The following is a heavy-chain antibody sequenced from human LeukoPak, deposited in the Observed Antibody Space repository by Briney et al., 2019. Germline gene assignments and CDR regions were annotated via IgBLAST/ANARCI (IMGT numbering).Heavy chain of an antibody. D-gene: IGHD6-19*01. Sequence: GGALRLSCAASGVTFRSYGMRWVRQAPGKGREWLSYILGSGGTIFYAHSVKGGFTISRDNARNSLYRQMNSLTGEDTAVYYCVRNGNLIAVGFDYWGQGTLVTVSS. V-gene: IGHV3-48*01. CDR2: ILGSGGTI. CDR1: GVTFRSYG. CDR3: VRNGNLIAVGFDY. J-gene: IGHJ4*02.